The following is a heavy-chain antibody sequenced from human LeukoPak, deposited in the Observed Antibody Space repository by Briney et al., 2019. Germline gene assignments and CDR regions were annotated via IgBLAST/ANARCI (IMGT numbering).Heavy chain of an antibody. CDR1: GFTFSSYG. Sequence: PGRSLRLSCAASGFTFSSYGMHWVRQAPGKGLEWVANIKQDGSEKNYVDSVKGRFTISRDNAKNSLYLQMNSLRSEDTAVYYCARSSNGAFDYWGQGTLVTVAS. CDR2: IKQDGSEK. CDR3: ARSSNGAFDY. J-gene: IGHJ4*02. V-gene: IGHV3-7*01. D-gene: IGHD3-10*01.